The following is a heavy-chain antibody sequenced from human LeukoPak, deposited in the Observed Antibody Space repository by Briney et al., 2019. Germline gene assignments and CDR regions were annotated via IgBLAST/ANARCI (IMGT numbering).Heavy chain of an antibody. D-gene: IGHD6-19*01. V-gene: IGHV3-21*01. CDR1: GFNFSDYS. CDR2: ISDSSGHI. CDR3: ARDQKGSGWYVYYYFDY. Sequence: PGGSLRLSCAASGFNFSDYSMNWVRQAPGKGLEWVSSISDSSGHIYYADSVRGRFTISRDNAKNSLYLQMNSLRAEDTAVYYCARDQKGSGWYVYYYFDYWGQGDLVTVSS. J-gene: IGHJ4*02.